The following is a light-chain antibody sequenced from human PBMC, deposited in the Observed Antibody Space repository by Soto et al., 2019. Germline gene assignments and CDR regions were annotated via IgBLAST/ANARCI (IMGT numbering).Light chain of an antibody. V-gene: IGKV3-15*01. CDR3: QQYNNWLIT. J-gene: IGKJ5*01. CDR1: QSVSSN. CDR2: GAS. Sequence: EIVMTQSPATLSVSPGERATLSCRASQSVSSNLAWYQQKPGQAPRLLIYGASTRATGIPARFSGSGSGAEFTLNISSLQSEDVAVYYCQQYNNWLITFGQGTRLEIK.